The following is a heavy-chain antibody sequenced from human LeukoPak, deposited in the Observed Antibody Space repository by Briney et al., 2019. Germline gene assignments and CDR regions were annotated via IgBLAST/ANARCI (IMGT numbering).Heavy chain of an antibody. CDR3: ARDGTRIAAAGTSYYYYYGMDV. Sequence: ASVKVSFKASGYTFTSYYMHWVRQAPGQGLEWMGIINPSGGSTSYAQKFQGRVTMTRDTSTSTVYMELISLRSEDTAVYYCARDGTRIAAAGTSYYYYYGMDVWGQGTTVTVSS. CDR2: INPSGGST. J-gene: IGHJ6*02. CDR1: GYTFTSYY. D-gene: IGHD6-13*01. V-gene: IGHV1-46*01.